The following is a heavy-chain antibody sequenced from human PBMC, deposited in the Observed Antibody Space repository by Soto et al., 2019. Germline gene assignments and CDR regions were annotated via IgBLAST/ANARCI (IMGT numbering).Heavy chain of an antibody. CDR1: GFTFSSYG. V-gene: IGHV3-30*03. CDR2: ISYDGSNK. D-gene: IGHD2-21*01. J-gene: IGHJ5*02. CDR3: ARPYPNMDWFDP. Sequence: GGSLRLSCASSGFTFSSYGMHLVRQAPGKGLEWVAVISYDGSNKYYADSVKGRFTISRDNSKNTLYLQMNSLRAEDTAVYYCARPYPNMDWFDPWGQGTLVTVSS.